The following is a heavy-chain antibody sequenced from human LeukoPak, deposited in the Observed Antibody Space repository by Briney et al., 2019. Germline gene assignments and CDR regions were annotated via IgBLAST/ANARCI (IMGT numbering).Heavy chain of an antibody. CDR3: AKRSEYGGNWNYFDY. CDR2: ITSDGST. CDR1: GFTFTNYG. V-gene: IGHV3-23*01. Sequence: GGSLRLSCAASGFTFTNYGMSWVRQAPGKGLEWVSAITSDGSTYYADSVKGRFTISRDNSKNTLYLQLNSLRAEDTAVFYCAKRSEYGGNWNYFDYWGQGTLVTVSS. D-gene: IGHD4-23*01. J-gene: IGHJ4*02.